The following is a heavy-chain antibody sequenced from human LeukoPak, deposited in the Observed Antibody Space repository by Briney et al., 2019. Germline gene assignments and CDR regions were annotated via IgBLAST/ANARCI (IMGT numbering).Heavy chain of an antibody. Sequence: PSETLSLTCTVSGGSISTYYWGWIRQAPGKGLEWIGSIYYSGYTHYNPSLESRVTISVDTSKNQFSLKLSSVTAADTAIYYCAKHYMGSAYNRGLDYWGQGTLVTVSS. CDR1: GGSISTYY. V-gene: IGHV4-39*01. J-gene: IGHJ4*02. CDR2: IYYSGYT. D-gene: IGHD3-10*01. CDR3: AKHYMGSAYNRGLDY.